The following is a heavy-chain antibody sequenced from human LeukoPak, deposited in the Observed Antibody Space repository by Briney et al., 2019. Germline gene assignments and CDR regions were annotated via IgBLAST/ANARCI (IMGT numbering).Heavy chain of an antibody. J-gene: IGHJ4*01. Sequence: PGGSQRLSCAASGFTFSSYAMSWVRQAPGKGLEWVSSVSDSAGSTYYADSVKGRFTISRDNSKNTVYLQMNSLRAEDTAVYYCAKGRGGSAGYVGDYWGQGTLVTVSS. CDR3: AKGRGGSAGYVGDY. D-gene: IGHD3-16*01. V-gene: IGHV3-23*01. CDR1: GFTFSSYA. CDR2: VSDSAGST.